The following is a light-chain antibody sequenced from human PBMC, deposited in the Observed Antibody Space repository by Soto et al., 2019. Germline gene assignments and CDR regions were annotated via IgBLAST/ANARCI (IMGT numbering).Light chain of an antibody. Sequence: EIVLTQSPATLSLSPGERATLSCRASQSVSSYLAWYQQKPGQAPRLLIYDASNRATGIPVRFSGSGSESDFTLTISSLEPEDFAVYYCQQYTGPPATFGQGTRLEIK. CDR1: QSVSSY. CDR3: QQYTGPPAT. V-gene: IGKV3-11*01. CDR2: DAS. J-gene: IGKJ5*01.